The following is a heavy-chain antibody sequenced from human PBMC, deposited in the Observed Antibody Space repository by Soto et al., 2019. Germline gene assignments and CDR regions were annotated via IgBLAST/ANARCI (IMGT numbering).Heavy chain of an antibody. Sequence: SETLSLTCTVAGGSIISYYWSWIRQPPGKGLEWIGYIYYSGSTNYNPSLKSRVTISVDTSKNQFSLKLSSVTAADTAVYYCARHSAPDYYDSSGYYPYYFDSWGQGTLVTV. CDR3: ARHSAPDYYDSSGYYPYYFDS. CDR1: GGSIISYY. D-gene: IGHD3-22*01. CDR2: IYYSGST. J-gene: IGHJ4*02. V-gene: IGHV4-59*08.